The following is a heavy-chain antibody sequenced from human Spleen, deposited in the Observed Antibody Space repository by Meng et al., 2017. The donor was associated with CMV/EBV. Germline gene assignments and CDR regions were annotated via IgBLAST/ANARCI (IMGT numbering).Heavy chain of an antibody. D-gene: IGHD2-2*01. V-gene: IGHV4-30-4*08. CDR2: IYYSGTS. Sequence: SETLSLTCTVSGGSISSGDDYWTWIRQPPGKGLEWIGYIYYSGTSYYNPSLKSRITMSVDTSKNQFSLKLTSATAADTAIYYCASRYWSSNSCQRMSWGQGTLVTVSS. CDR3: ASRYWSSNSCQRMS. CDR1: GGSISSGDDY. J-gene: IGHJ4*02.